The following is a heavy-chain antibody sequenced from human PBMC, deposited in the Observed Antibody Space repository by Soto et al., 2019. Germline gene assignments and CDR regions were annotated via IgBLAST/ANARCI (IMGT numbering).Heavy chain of an antibody. CDR3: AKVARGRGYSYGYERYYFDY. D-gene: IGHD5-18*01. J-gene: IGHJ4*02. CDR2: ISGSGGST. Sequence: GGSLRLSCAASGFTFSSYAMSWVRQAPGKGLEWVSAISGSGGSTYYADSVKGRFTISRDNSKNTLYLQMNSLRAEDTAVYYCAKVARGRGYSYGYERYYFDYWGEGTLVTVSS. CDR1: GFTFSSYA. V-gene: IGHV3-23*01.